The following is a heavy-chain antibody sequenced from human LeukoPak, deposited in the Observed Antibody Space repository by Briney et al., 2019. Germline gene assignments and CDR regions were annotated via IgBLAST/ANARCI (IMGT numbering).Heavy chain of an antibody. CDR1: GFIFSDYY. D-gene: IGHD3-16*01. Sequence: GGSLRLSCASSGFIFSDYYMSWVRQAPGKGLEWVAHIKQDGSAKYYVGSVKGRFTVSRDNAKNSLYLQMNSLRAEDTALYYCATAQEVLGVLHFDYWGQGTLVTVSS. J-gene: IGHJ4*02. CDR2: IKQDGSAK. CDR3: ATAQEVLGVLHFDY. V-gene: IGHV3-7*03.